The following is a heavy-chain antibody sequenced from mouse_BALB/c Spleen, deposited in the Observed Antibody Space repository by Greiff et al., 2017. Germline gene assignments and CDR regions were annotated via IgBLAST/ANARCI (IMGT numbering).Heavy chain of an antibody. D-gene: IGHD4-1*01. V-gene: IGHV1-9*01. Sequence: VQLQQSGAELMKPGASVKISCKATGYTFSSYWIEWVKQRPGHGLEWIGEILPGSGSTNYNEKFKGKATFTADTSSNTAYMQLSSLTSEDSAVYYCARGLTGGLYYFDYWGQGTTLTVSS. CDR3: ARGLTGGLYYFDY. CDR2: ILPGSGST. J-gene: IGHJ2*01. CDR1: GYTFSSYW.